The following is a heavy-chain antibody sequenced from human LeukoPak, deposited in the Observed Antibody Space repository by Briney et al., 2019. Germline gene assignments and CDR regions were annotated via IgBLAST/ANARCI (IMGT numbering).Heavy chain of an antibody. J-gene: IGHJ4*02. V-gene: IGHV3-21*01. CDR3: ARVEGSSGYYLRPLYYFDY. CDR1: GFTFSSYS. D-gene: IGHD3-22*01. CDR2: ISSSSSYI. Sequence: PGGSLRLSCAASGFTFSSYSMNWVRQAPGKGLEWVSSISSSSSYIYYADSVKGRFTISSDNAKNSLYLQMNSLRAEDTAVYYCARVEGSSGYYLRPLYYFDYWGQGTLVTVSS.